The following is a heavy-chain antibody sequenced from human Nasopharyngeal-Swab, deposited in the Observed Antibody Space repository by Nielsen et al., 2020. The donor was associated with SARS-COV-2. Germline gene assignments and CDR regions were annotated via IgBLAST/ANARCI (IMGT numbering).Heavy chain of an antibody. J-gene: IGHJ3*02. Sequence: WIRQPPGKGLEWVSSISSSSSYIYYVDSVKGRFTISRDNAKNSLYLQMNSLRAEDTAVYYCARGRGYSSSYDAFDIWGQGTMVTVS. CDR3: ARGRGYSSSYDAFDI. V-gene: IGHV3-21*01. D-gene: IGHD6-13*01. CDR2: ISSSSSYI.